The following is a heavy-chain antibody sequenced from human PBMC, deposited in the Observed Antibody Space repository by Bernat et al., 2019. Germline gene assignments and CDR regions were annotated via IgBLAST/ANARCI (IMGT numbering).Heavy chain of an antibody. Sequence: QVQLVESGGGVVQPGRSLRLSCAASGFTFSSYAMHWVRQAPGKGLEWVAVISYDGSNKYYAGSVKGRFTISRDNSKNTRYLQMNSLRAEDTAVYYCARGVVAATLDYWGQGTLVTVSS. J-gene: IGHJ4*02. D-gene: IGHD2-15*01. V-gene: IGHV3-30-3*01. CDR2: ISYDGSNK. CDR1: GFTFSSYA. CDR3: ARGVVAATLDY.